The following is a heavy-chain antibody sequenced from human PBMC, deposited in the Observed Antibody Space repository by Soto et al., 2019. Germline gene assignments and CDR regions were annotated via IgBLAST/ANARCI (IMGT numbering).Heavy chain of an antibody. CDR1: GYRFTRYA. D-gene: IGHD5-12*01. CDR3: ARGGAYSGYEYMDY. V-gene: IGHV1-3*01. CDR2: INADNGNT. Sequence: QVQLELSGAEVKKPGASVKVSCKASGYRFTRYAIHWVRQAPGQRLEWMGWINADNGNTKSSQNFQDRVTLTRDTSASTAYMDLSSLRSEDTAVYYWARGGAYSGYEYMDYWGQGTLVTVSS. J-gene: IGHJ4*02.